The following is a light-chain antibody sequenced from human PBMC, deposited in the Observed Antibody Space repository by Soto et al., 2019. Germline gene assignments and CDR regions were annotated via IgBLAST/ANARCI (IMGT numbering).Light chain of an antibody. J-gene: IGLJ1*01. CDR1: SSDIGGYNY. Sequence: QSVLTQPASVSGSPGQSITISCTGTSSDIGGYNYVSWYQHHPGKAPKLMIYEVSNRPSGVSNRFSGSKSVNTASLTISGLQAEDEADYYCSSLRVFGTGTKLTVL. V-gene: IGLV2-14*01. CDR3: SSLRV. CDR2: EVS.